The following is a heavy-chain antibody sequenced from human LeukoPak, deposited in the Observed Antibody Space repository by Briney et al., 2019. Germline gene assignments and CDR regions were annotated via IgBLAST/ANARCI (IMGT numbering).Heavy chain of an antibody. CDR2: ISSSSSTI. V-gene: IGHV3-48*02. CDR1: GFTFSSYS. Sequence: GGSLRLSCAASGFTFSSYSMNWVRQAPGKGLEWVSYISSSSSTIYYADSLKGRFTISRDNAKNSLYLQMNSLRDEDTAVYYCARDLRLVRGVKDDYWGQGTLVTVSS. J-gene: IGHJ4*02. CDR3: ARDLRLVRGVKDDY. D-gene: IGHD3-10*01.